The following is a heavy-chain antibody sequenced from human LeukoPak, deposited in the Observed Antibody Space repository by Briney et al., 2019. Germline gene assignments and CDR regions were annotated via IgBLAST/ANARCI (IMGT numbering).Heavy chain of an antibody. CDR2: ISWNSGRI. CDR3: AKAAAGLHDAFDI. D-gene: IGHD6-13*01. CDR1: GFTFDDYT. J-gene: IGHJ3*02. V-gene: IGHV3-9*01. Sequence: PGGSLRLSCAASGFTFDDYTMHWVRQAPGKGLEWVSGISWNSGRIGYADSVKGRFTISRDNAKNSLYLQMNSLRAEDTALYYCAKAAAGLHDAFDIWGQGTMVSVSS.